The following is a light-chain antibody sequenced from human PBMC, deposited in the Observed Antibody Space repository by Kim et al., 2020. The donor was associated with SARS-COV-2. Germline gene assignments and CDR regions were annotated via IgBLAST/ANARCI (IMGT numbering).Light chain of an antibody. CDR3: QVWDSTTAV. CDR2: RDK. V-gene: IGLV3-9*01. Sequence: VALGQTARITCEGEKIESKSVHWHQQKAGQAPVLVIYRDKNRPSGIPGRFSGSNSGNTATLTITRAQAGDEADYYCQVWDSTTAVFGGGTKVTVL. J-gene: IGLJ2*01. CDR1: KIESKS.